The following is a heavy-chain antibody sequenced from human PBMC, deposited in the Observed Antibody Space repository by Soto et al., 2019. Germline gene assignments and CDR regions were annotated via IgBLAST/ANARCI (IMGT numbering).Heavy chain of an antibody. D-gene: IGHD6-6*01. Sequence: QVQLVQSGAEVKKPGSSVKVSCKASGGTFSSYAISWVRQAPGQGLEWMGGIIPIFGTANYAQKFQGRVTITVDESTSTAYMELSSLRSEDTAVYYCARDGGGSSSYYYYYGMDGWGQGTTVTVSS. CDR2: IIPIFGTA. J-gene: IGHJ6*02. V-gene: IGHV1-69*01. CDR3: ARDGGGSSSYYYYYGMDG. CDR1: GGTFSSYA.